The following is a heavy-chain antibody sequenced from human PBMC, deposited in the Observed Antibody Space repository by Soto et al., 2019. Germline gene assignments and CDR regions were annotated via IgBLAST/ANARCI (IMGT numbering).Heavy chain of an antibody. CDR3: ARGGGVGVAGSAAFDM. CDR2: INPAIGAA. J-gene: IGHJ3*02. CDR1: GYPVTAYY. V-gene: IGHV1-2*02. Sequence: QLHLVQSGAVVKKPGASVTVSCSASGYPVTAYYMHWVRQAPGRGLEWMGGINPAIGAAKYTQTFQGRVTMTRDTSTSTVFMELSGLTSEDTAVFYCARGGGVGVAGSAAFDMWGQGTLVTVSS. D-gene: IGHD3-3*01.